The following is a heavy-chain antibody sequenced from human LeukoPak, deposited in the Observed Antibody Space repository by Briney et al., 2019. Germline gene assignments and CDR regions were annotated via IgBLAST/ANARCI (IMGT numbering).Heavy chain of an antibody. CDR1: GFTFSSYA. CDR2: ISGSGGSA. J-gene: IGHJ4*02. D-gene: IGHD2-2*03. V-gene: IGHV3-23*01. Sequence: GGSLRLSCAASGFTFSSYAMSWVRQAPGKGLEWVSAISGSGGSAYYADSVKGRFTISRDNSKNTLYLQMNSLRAEDTAVYYCAKGTLDIVVVPAALVDYWGQGTLVTVSS. CDR3: AKGTLDIVVVPAALVDY.